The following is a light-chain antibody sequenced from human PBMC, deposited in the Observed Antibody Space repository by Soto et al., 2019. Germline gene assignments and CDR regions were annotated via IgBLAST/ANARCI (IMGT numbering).Light chain of an antibody. V-gene: IGKV1-5*03. J-gene: IGKJ2*01. CDR3: QQYNTYSGT. CDR1: QSISNW. CDR2: KAS. Sequence: DIQMTQSPSTLSASVGDRVTIACRASQSISNWLAWYQQKPGKAPKLLIYKASNLQSGVPSRFSGSGSGTEFTLTISSLQPDDFATYYYQQYNTYSGTFGQGTKLEIK.